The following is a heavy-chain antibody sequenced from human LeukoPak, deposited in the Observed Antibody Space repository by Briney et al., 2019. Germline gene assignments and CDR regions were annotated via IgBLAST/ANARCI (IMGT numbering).Heavy chain of an antibody. V-gene: IGHV4-59*11. D-gene: IGHD6-19*01. J-gene: IGHJ4*02. CDR3: TRDGGVAVTPLDFDF. CDR2: ISYSGST. Sequence: TSETLSLTCTVSGXSITSHYWSWIRQPPGKGLEWIGYISYSGSTNYNPSLKSRVTLSVDTSKNQISLGLSSVSAADTAVYYRTRDGGVAVTPLDFDFWGQGTLVTVSS. CDR1: GXSITSHY.